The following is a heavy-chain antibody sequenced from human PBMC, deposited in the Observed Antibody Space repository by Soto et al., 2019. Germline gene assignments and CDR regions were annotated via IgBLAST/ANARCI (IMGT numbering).Heavy chain of an antibody. CDR2: IYSGGNT. CDR1: GFTFSSYA. Sequence: TGGSLRLSCAASGFTFSSYAMSWVRQAPGKGLEWVSVIYSGGNTYYADSVKGRFTISRDNSKNTLYLQMNSLRAEDTAVYYCASSIDCSGGSCSDPFDYWGQGTLVTVSS. CDR3: ASSIDCSGGSCSDPFDY. J-gene: IGHJ4*02. V-gene: IGHV3-66*01. D-gene: IGHD2-15*01.